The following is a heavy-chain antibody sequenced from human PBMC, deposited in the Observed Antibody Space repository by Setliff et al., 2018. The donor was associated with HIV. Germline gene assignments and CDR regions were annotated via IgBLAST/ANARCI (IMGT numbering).Heavy chain of an antibody. V-gene: IGHV4-59*11. D-gene: IGHD3-22*01. Sequence: SETLSLTCTVSGGSISSHFWSWIRQPPGKGLEWIGTVSYSGSTNYNPSPKSRVTISVDTSENQFSLKLSSVTAADTAVYYCASPSGPYYYDSSGYYPVNWGQGTLVTVSS. CDR2: VSYSGST. CDR3: ASPSGPYYYDSSGYYPVN. J-gene: IGHJ4*02. CDR1: GGSISSHF.